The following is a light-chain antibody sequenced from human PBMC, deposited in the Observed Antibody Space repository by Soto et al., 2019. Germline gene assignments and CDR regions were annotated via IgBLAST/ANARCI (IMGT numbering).Light chain of an antibody. Sequence: EIVMTQSPATLSVSPGERATLSCRASQSVNSKLAWYQQKPGRAPRLLIYGAFNRATGIPARFSGSGSGTDFTLTISSLEPEDSAVYYCQQYNNWPPITFGQGTKVDIK. V-gene: IGKV3D-15*01. CDR3: QQYNNWPPIT. CDR2: GAF. J-gene: IGKJ1*01. CDR1: QSVNSK.